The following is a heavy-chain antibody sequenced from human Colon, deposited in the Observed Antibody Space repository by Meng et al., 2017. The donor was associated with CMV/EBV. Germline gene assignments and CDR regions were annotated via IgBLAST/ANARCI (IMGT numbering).Heavy chain of an antibody. CDR1: GGSISSNDYY. D-gene: IGHD3-22*01. J-gene: IGHJ4*02. CDR3: ARGPYHYDSSGYSAY. Sequence: SETLSLTCRVSGGSISSNDYYWSWIRQSPGKGLEWIGYIFHTGSTYYNPSLKSRLTISVDTSKNQFSLKLRSMAAADTAVYYCARGPYHYDSSGYSAYWGQGRLVTVSS. V-gene: IGHV4-30-4*08. CDR2: IFHTGST.